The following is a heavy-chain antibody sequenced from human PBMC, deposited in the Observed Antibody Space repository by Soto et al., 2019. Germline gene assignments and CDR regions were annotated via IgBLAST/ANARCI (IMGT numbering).Heavy chain of an antibody. CDR3: ARDHVVAAACTCFAY. V-gene: IGHV3-30*03. J-gene: IGHJ4*02. CDR2: ISYDGSNK. CDR1: GFTFSSYG. Sequence: QVQLVESGGGVVQPGRSLRLSCAASGFTFSSYGMHWVRQAPGKGLEWVAVISYDGSNKYYADSVKGRFTSSRDHSKNSRALQVDSLRAEDSAVYYCARDHVVAAACTCFAYWGRGTLVTV. D-gene: IGHD6-13*01.